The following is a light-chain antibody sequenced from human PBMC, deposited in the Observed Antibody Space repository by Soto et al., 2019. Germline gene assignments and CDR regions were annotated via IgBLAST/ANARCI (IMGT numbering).Light chain of an antibody. Sequence: IVMTQSPATLSVSPGERATLSCRASQSVSSNLAWYQQKPGQAPRLLIYDVSNRATGIPDRFSGSGSGTDFTLTIIRFEPEDFAVYYCQQYGGSPRTFGQGTKVDIK. J-gene: IGKJ1*01. CDR2: DVS. CDR1: QSVSSN. CDR3: QQYGGSPRT. V-gene: IGKV3-20*01.